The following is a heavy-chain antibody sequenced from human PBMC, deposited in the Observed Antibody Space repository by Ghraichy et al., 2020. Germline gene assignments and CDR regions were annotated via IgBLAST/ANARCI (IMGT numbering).Heavy chain of an antibody. CDR2: AYYDGST. J-gene: IGHJ5*02. V-gene: IGHV4-39*01. D-gene: IGHD1-1*01. Sequence: SETLSLTCTVSGGSININSFYWGWIRQPPGKGLEWIGMAYYDGSTYYNPSLKSRVTVSVDTSRIQSSLKLKSVTATYTAVYYCATLGRVELAGWGAWGQGTLVTVSS. CDR1: GGSININSFY. CDR3: ATLGRVELAGWGA.